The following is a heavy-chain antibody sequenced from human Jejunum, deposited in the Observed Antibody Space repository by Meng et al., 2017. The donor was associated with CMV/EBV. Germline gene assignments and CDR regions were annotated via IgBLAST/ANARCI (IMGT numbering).Heavy chain of an antibody. CDR1: GISVTTNY. V-gene: IGHV3-66*01. CDR3: ARGAMSFES. CDR2: IYSGGDKT. J-gene: IGHJ5*01. Sequence: EVRWLGSGGGLVQPGGSLGLSGAVSGISVTTNYMTWVRQTPGKGLEWVSVIYSGGDKTYYADSVKGRFTISRDSSRNTLYLQMTSLRAGDTALYYCARGAMSFESWGQGTLVTVSS.